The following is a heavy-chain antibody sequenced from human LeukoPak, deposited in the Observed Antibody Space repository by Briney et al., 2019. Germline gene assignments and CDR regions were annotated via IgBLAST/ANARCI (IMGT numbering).Heavy chain of an antibody. CDR3: ARVRSSSWYGMDV. CDR2: ISSSGSII. J-gene: IGHJ6*02. CDR1: GFTFSSYE. V-gene: IGHV3-48*03. D-gene: IGHD6-13*01. Sequence: PGGSLRLSCAASGFTFSSYEMNWVHQAPGKGLEWVSYISSSGSIIYYADFVKGRFTISRDNAKNSLYLQMNSLRAEDTAVYYCARVRSSSWYGMDVWGQGTTVTVSS.